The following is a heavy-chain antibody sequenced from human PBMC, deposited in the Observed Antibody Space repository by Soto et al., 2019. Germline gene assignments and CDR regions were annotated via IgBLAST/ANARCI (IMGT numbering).Heavy chain of an antibody. D-gene: IGHD6-25*01. CDR2: IYYSGST. J-gene: IGHJ4*02. V-gene: IGHV4-39*01. CDR3: ARFPALRRFAAIRD. Sequence: QLQLQESGPGLVKPSETLSLTCTVSGGSISSSSYYWGWIRQPPGKGLEWIGSIYYSGSTYYNPSLKSRVTISVDTSKNQFSLKLSSVTAADTAVYYCARFPALRRFAAIRDWGQGTLVTVSS. CDR1: GGSISSSSYY.